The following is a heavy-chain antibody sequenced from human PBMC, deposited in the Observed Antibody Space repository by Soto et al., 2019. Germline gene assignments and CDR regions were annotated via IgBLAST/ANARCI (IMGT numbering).Heavy chain of an antibody. CDR1: GFTFSGSA. CDR2: IRSKANSYAT. J-gene: IGHJ4*02. V-gene: IGHV3-73*01. D-gene: IGHD3-10*01. CDR3: TRLDYYGSGDY. Sequence: EVQLVESGGGLVQPGGSLKLYCAASGFTFSGSAMHWVRQASGKGLEWVGRIRSKANSYATAYAASVKGRFTISRDDSKNTAYLQMNSLKTEDTAVYYCTRLDYYGSGDYWGQGTLVTVSS.